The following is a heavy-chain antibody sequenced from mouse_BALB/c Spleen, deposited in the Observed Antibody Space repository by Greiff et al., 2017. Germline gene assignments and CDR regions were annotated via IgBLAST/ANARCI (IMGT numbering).Heavy chain of an antibody. Sequence: DVKLVESGGDLVKPGGSLKLSCAASGFTFSSYGMSWVRQTPDKRLEWVATISSGGSYTYYPDSVKGRFTISRDNAKNTLYLQMSSLKSEDTAMYCCASYYRDDEGGIDYWGQGTTLTVSS. CDR2: ISSGGSYT. J-gene: IGHJ2*01. CDR3: ASYYRDDEGGIDY. V-gene: IGHV5-6*02. CDR1: GFTFSSYG. D-gene: IGHD2-14*01.